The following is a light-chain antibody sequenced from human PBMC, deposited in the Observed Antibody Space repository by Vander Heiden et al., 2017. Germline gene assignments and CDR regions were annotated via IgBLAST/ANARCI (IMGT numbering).Light chain of an antibody. V-gene: IGKV1-5*03. J-gene: IGKJ2*01. Sequence: SQSISSWLAWYQQKPGKAPKLLIYRASSLESGVPSRFSGSGSGTEFTLTISSLQPDDFATYYCQQYNSYPYTFGQGTKLEIK. CDR1: QSISSW. CDR3: QQYNSYPYT. CDR2: RAS.